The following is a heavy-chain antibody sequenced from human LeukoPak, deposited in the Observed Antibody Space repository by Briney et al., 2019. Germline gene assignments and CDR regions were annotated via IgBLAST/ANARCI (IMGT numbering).Heavy chain of an antibody. Sequence: SETLSLTCTVSGGSISSYYWSWIRQPAGKGLEWIGRIYTSGGTNYNPSLKSRVTMSVDTSKNQFSLKLSSVTAADTAVYYCARDIITMVRGVIITVDAFDIWGQGTMVTVSS. CDR3: ARDIITMVRGVIITVDAFDI. V-gene: IGHV4-4*07. J-gene: IGHJ3*02. CDR2: IYTSGGT. CDR1: GGSISSYY. D-gene: IGHD3-10*01.